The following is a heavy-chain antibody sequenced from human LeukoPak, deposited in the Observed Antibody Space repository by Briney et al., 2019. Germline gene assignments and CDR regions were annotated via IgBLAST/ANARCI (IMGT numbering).Heavy chain of an antibody. CDR2: INPTGDST. CDR3: ARVGLWWGPKGHYYYYYMDV. V-gene: IGHV1-46*01. J-gene: IGHJ6*03. CDR1: GYTFTSYY. D-gene: IGHD2-21*01. Sequence: GASVKVSCKASGYTFTSYYMHWVRQAPGQGLEWMGLINPTGDSTGYAQKFQGRVTMTRDMSTSTDFMELSSLRSEDTAVYYCARVGLWWGPKGHYYYYYMDVWGKGTTVTISS.